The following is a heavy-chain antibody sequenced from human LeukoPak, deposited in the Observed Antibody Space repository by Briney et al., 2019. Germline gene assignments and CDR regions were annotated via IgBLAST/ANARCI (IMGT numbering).Heavy chain of an antibody. CDR1: GGSISSGSYY. D-gene: IGHD6-13*01. CDR3: ARGGWLAAAVWI. Sequence: SETLSLTCTVSGGSISSGSYYWSWIRQPAGKGLEWIGRIYTSGSTNYNPSLKSRVTISVDTSKDQFSLKLSSVTAADTAVYYCARGGWLAAAVWIWGQGTLVTVSS. V-gene: IGHV4-61*02. CDR2: IYTSGST. J-gene: IGHJ4*02.